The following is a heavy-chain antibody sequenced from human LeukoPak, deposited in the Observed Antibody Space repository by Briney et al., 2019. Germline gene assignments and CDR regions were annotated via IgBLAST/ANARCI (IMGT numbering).Heavy chain of an antibody. V-gene: IGHV3-64*01. Sequence: PGGSLRLSCAASGFTFSSYAMHWVRQAPGKGLEYVSAISSNGGSTYYANSVKGRFTTSRDNSKNTLYLQMGSLRAEDMAVYYCARPQTTVVTGAFDIWGQGTMVTVSS. J-gene: IGHJ3*02. CDR1: GFTFSSYA. CDR3: ARPQTTVVTGAFDI. CDR2: ISSNGGST. D-gene: IGHD4-23*01.